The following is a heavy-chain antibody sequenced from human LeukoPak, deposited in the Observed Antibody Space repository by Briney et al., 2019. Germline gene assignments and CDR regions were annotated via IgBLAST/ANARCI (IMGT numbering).Heavy chain of an antibody. CDR2: FTAGGINT. D-gene: IGHD2-21*02. J-gene: IGHJ4*02. Sequence: GGSLRLSCAASGFTLSSYAMSWVRQAPGEGLEWVSAFTAGGINTYYADSVKGRFTISRDNSKNTLYLHMNSLRAEDTAVYYCAKSPSYCRGDCYSTFEYWGQGTLVTVSS. V-gene: IGHV3-23*01. CDR1: GFTLSSYA. CDR3: AKSPSYCRGDCYSTFEY.